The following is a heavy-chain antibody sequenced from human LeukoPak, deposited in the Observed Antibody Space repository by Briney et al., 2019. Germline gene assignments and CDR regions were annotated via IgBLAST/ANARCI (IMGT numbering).Heavy chain of an antibody. CDR1: GGSFSGYY. J-gene: IGHJ4*02. CDR2: INHSGST. CDR3: ASGYSNGGQIDY. V-gene: IGHV4-34*01. D-gene: IGHD6-19*01. Sequence: SETLSLTCAVYGGSFSGYYWSWIRQPPGKGLEWIGEINHSGSTNYNPPLKSRVTISVDTSKNQFSLKLSSVTAADTAVYYCASGYSNGGQIDYWGQGTLVTVSS.